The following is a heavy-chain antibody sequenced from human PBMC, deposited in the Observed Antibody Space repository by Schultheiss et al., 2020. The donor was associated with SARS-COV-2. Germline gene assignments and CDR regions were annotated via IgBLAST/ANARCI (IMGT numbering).Heavy chain of an antibody. J-gene: IGHJ6*02. CDR2: ISYDGSLR. CDR1: GFAFNTYG. Sequence: SCTASGFAFNTYGMHWVRQAPGKGLEWVAVISYDGSLRYYADSVKGRFTISRDNSKNTVYLQMNSLRGEDTAVYYCAREGGSYPLLHGMDVWGQGTTVTVSS. CDR3: AREGGSYPLLHGMDV. D-gene: IGHD1-26*01. V-gene: IGHV3-33*08.